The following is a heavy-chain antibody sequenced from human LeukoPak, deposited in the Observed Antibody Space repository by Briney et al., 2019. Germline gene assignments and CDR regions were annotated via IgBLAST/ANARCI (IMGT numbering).Heavy chain of an antibody. V-gene: IGHV3-30-3*01. CDR1: GFTFSTYT. Sequence: GGSLRLSCAASGFTFSTYTMHWLRQAPGKGLEWVAVMSFDGTNKYYADSVKGRFTVSRDNSKNTLYLQMNSLRAEDTAVYYCARDTYSSSWNPLGYWGQGTLVTVSS. CDR3: ARDTYSSSWNPLGY. CDR2: MSFDGTNK. D-gene: IGHD6-13*01. J-gene: IGHJ4*02.